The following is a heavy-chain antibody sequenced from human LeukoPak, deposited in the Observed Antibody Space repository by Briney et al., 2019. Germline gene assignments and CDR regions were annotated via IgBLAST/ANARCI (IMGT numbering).Heavy chain of an antibody. CDR2: ISSSSTI. V-gene: IGHV3-69-1*02. D-gene: IGHD3-3*01. CDR1: EFTFSDYY. CDR3: ARDLQITIFGVVRDYNWFDP. Sequence: PGGSLRLSCAASEFTFSDYYMNWVRQAPGKGLEWVSSISSSSTIYYADSVKGRFTISRDNAKNSLYLQMNSLRAEDTAVYYCARDLQITIFGVVRDYNWFDPWGQGTLVTVSS. J-gene: IGHJ5*02.